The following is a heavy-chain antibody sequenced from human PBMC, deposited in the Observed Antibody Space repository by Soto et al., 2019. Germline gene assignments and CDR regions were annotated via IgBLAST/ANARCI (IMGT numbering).Heavy chain of an antibody. D-gene: IGHD3-3*01. CDR3: AKDYDFWSGYPADAFDI. V-gene: IGHV3-23*01. J-gene: IGHJ3*02. Sequence: EVRLLESGGGLVQPGGSLRLSCAASGFTFSSYAMSWVRQAPGKGLEWVSAISGSGGSTYYADSVKGRFTISRDNSKNTLYLQMNSLRAEDTAVYYCAKDYDFWSGYPADAFDIWGQGTMVTVSS. CDR2: ISGSGGST. CDR1: GFTFSSYA.